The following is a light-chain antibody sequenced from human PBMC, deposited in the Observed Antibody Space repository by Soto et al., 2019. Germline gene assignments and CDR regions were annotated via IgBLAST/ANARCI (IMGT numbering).Light chain of an antibody. CDR3: ISYTGSSTYVV. CDR2: DVS. J-gene: IGLJ2*01. V-gene: IGLV2-14*01. Sequence: QSALTQPASVSGSPGQSITISGTGTSSDVGGYNYVSWYQQHPGKAPKVMIYDVSNRPSGVSNRFSGSKSGNTASLTISGLQAEDEADYYCISYTGSSTYVVFGGGTKLTVL. CDR1: SSDVGGYNY.